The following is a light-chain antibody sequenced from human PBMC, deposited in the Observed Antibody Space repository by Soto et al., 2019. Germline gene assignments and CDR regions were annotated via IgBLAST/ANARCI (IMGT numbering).Light chain of an antibody. CDR1: QGISSW. Sequence: DIQMTQSPSTQSASVGDRVTITCRASQGISSWLAWYQQKPGKAPKLLIYKASSLESGVPSRFSGSGSGTEFTLTISSLQPDDFATYYCQQYNSYSRTFGQGTKVDIK. CDR3: QQYNSYSRT. V-gene: IGKV1-5*03. J-gene: IGKJ1*01. CDR2: KAS.